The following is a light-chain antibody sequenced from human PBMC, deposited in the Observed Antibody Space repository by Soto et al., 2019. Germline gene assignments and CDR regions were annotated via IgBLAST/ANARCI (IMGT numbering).Light chain of an antibody. V-gene: IGKV1-5*01. CDR3: QQYNTYSSLT. CDR2: DAS. CDR1: QSISSW. Sequence: DIQMTQSPSTLSASVGDRVTITCRASQSISSWLAWYQQKLGRAPRLLIYDASSLASGVPSRFSGSGYGTEFTLTISSLQPDDFATYYCQQYNTYSSLTFGGGTKVDIK. J-gene: IGKJ4*01.